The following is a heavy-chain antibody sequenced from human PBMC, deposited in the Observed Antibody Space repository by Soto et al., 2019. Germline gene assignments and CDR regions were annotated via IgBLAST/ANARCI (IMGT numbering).Heavy chain of an antibody. V-gene: IGHV3-21*04. CDR2: ISSSSTYI. D-gene: IGHD4-17*01. Sequence: GGSLRLSCAASGFTFSSYSMNWVRQAPGKGLEWVSSISSSSTYIQYAGSVRGRFSISRDNARNSLYLQMNSLRAEDTAVYYCAKTLNFGDYVSPPYFDYWGQGTLVTVSS. CDR1: GFTFSSYS. CDR3: AKTLNFGDYVSPPYFDY. J-gene: IGHJ4*02.